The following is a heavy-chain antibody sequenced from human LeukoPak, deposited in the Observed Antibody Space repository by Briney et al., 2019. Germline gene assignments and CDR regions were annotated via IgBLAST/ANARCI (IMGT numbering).Heavy chain of an antibody. V-gene: IGHV4-39*07. CDR3: ARDSRYCGSTSCYPRRIDY. D-gene: IGHD2-2*01. CDR1: GGSISGGTYY. J-gene: IGHJ4*02. Sequence: SETLSLTCTVSGGSISGGTYYWGWIRQSPGKGLDWIGSIYYSGTTDYNPSFKSRVTISVDTSKNQFSLMLSSVTAADTALYYCARDSRYCGSTSCYPRRIDYWGQGTLVTVSP. CDR2: IYYSGTT.